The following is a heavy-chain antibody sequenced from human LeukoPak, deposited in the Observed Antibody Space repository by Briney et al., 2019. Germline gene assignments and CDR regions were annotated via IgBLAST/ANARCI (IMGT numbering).Heavy chain of an antibody. V-gene: IGHV3-48*03. Sequence: GGSLRLSCVASGFTFSSYEMNWVRQAPGKGQEWVAYISTSGSTIYYADSVKGRFTISRDNAKNSLYLQMNSLRAEDTAVYYCARGRAGNYYNHNDYWGQGTLVTVSS. J-gene: IGHJ4*01. CDR1: GFTFSSYE. CDR2: ISTSGSTI. CDR3: ARGRAGNYYNHNDY. D-gene: IGHD3-10*01.